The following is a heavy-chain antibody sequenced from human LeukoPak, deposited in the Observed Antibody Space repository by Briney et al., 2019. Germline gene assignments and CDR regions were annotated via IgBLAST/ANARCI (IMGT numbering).Heavy chain of an antibody. Sequence: HGESLKISCKGSGYTFTNYWIGWVRQMPGKGLDWMGIIYPLDSDTRYSPSFQGQVTISADKSISTAYLQWSTLKASDTAMYYCARLEGNAFLDYWGQGTLVTVSS. CDR3: ARLEGNAFLDY. J-gene: IGHJ4*02. CDR1: GYTFTNYW. CDR2: IYPLDSDT. V-gene: IGHV5-51*01. D-gene: IGHD2-21*01.